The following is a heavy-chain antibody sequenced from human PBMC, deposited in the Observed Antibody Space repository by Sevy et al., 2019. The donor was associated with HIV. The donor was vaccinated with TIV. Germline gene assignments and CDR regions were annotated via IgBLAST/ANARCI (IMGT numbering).Heavy chain of an antibody. J-gene: IGHJ3*02. CDR1: GFAFSDYA. CDR3: ARFPPQRAFDI. Sequence: GGSLRLSCEAFGFAFSDYAMHWVRQVPGKGLDWLAVVSYDGSNTSYADPVKGRFTVSRNNSKNTLYLQMNSLRRDDTAVFYCARFPPQRAFDIWGQGTTVTVSS. V-gene: IGHV3-30-3*01. CDR2: VSYDGSNT.